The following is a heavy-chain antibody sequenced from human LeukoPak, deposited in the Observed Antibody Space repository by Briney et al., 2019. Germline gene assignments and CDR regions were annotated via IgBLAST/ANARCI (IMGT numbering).Heavy chain of an antibody. CDR2: ISGSGAST. CDR1: GFTFSSYA. CDR3: AKGHRSSGTSYFDY. V-gene: IGHV3-23*01. D-gene: IGHD6-19*01. Sequence: GGSLRLSCAASGFTFSSYAMRWVRQAPGKGLEWVSGISGSGASTYYADSVKGRFTISRDNSKNTLYLQMNSLRAEDTAVYYCAKGHRSSGTSYFDYWGQGTLVTVSS. J-gene: IGHJ4*02.